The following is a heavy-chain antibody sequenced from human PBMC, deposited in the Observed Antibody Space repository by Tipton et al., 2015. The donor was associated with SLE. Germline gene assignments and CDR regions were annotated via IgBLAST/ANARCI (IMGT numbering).Heavy chain of an antibody. J-gene: IGHJ6*03. CDR3: ARRYSYGYGGSYYYYYMDV. CDR1: GYSFTSYW. Sequence: VQLVQSGAEVKKPAESLKISCKGSGYSFTSYWIGWVRQMPGKGLEWMGIIYPGDSDTRYSPSFQGQVTISADKSISTAFLQWSSLKASDTAMHYCARRYSYGYGGSYYYYYMDVWGKGTTVTVSS. CDR2: IYPGDSDT. D-gene: IGHD5-18*01. V-gene: IGHV5-51*01.